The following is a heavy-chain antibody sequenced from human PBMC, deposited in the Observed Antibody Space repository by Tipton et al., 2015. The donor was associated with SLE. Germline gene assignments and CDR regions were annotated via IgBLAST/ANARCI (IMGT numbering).Heavy chain of an antibody. Sequence: GSLRLSCEASESTFSTYTMAWVRQAPGTGLEWVSSITRSSNLILYGDSVRGRFTISRDNAKNSLYLQMDDLRAEDTAIYYCARAPPGTFYMDVWGKGTTVTVSS. D-gene: IGHD1/OR15-1a*01. J-gene: IGHJ6*03. CDR3: ARAPPGTFYMDV. V-gene: IGHV3-21*01. CDR2: ITRSSNLI. CDR1: ESTFSTYT.